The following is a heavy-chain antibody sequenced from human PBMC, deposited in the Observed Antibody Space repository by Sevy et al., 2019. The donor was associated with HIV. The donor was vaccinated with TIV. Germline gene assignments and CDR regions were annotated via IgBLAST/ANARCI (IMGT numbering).Heavy chain of an antibody. D-gene: IGHD1-26*01. V-gene: IGHV3-23*01. Sequence: GGSLRLSCAASGFTFSSYAMSWVRQAPGKGLEWVSAISGSGGSTYYADSVKGRFTISRDNSKNTLYLQRNSLRAEDTAVYYCAKGERGGIVDHDAFDIWGQGTMVTVSS. J-gene: IGHJ3*02. CDR3: AKGERGGIVDHDAFDI. CDR2: ISGSGGST. CDR1: GFTFSSYA.